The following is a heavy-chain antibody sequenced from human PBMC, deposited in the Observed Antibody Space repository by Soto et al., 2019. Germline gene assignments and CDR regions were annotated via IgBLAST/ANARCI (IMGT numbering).Heavy chain of an antibody. V-gene: IGHV3-33*01. D-gene: IGHD2-2*01. CDR1: GFTFSSYG. CDR2: IWYDGSNK. CDR3: ARGYSSNSGAFDI. Sequence: GGSLRLSCAASGFTFSSYGMHWVRQAPGKGLEWVVVIWYDGSNKYYADSVKGRITISRDNSKNTLYLQMNSLRAEDTAVYYCARGYSSNSGAFDIWGQGTVVTVSS. J-gene: IGHJ3*02.